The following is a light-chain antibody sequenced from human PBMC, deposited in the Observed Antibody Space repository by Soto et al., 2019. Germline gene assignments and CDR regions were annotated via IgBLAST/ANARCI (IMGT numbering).Light chain of an antibody. Sequence: EIVLTQSPATLSLSPGERATLSCRASQSVSSYLAWYQQKPGQAPRLLIYDASNRATGIPARLSGSGSGTDFTLTISSLEPEDFGVYYCQQRSNWPWTFGQGTKVEIK. CDR2: DAS. V-gene: IGKV3-11*01. J-gene: IGKJ1*01. CDR3: QQRSNWPWT. CDR1: QSVSSY.